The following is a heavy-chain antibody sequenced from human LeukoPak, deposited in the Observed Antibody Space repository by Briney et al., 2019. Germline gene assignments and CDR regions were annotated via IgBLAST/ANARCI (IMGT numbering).Heavy chain of an antibody. CDR1: GFTFSSYW. V-gene: IGHV3-7*03. D-gene: IGHD2-15*01. Sequence: GGSLRLSCAASGFTFSSYWMSWVRQAPGKGLEWVANIKQDGSEKYYVDSVKGRFTISRDNSKNTLYLQMNSLRAEDTAVYYCAKDRGCSGGSCYGGDFDYWGQGTLVTVSS. CDR2: IKQDGSEK. J-gene: IGHJ4*02. CDR3: AKDRGCSGGSCYGGDFDY.